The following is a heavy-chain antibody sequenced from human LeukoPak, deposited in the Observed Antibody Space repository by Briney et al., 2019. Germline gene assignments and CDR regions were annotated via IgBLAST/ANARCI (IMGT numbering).Heavy chain of an antibody. D-gene: IGHD6-19*01. V-gene: IGHV1-2*02. Sequence: ASVKVSCKASGYTFTGYYMHWVRQAPGQGLEWMGWINPNSGGTNYAQKFQGRVTMTRDTPISTAYMELSRLRSDDTAVYYCARRYSSGWYGGAFDIWGQGTMVTVSS. J-gene: IGHJ3*02. CDR3: ARRYSSGWYGGAFDI. CDR1: GYTFTGYY. CDR2: INPNSGGT.